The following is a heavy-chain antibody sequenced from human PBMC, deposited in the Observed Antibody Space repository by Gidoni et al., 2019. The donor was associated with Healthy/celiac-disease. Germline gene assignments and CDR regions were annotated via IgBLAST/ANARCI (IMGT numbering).Heavy chain of an antibody. Sequence: QVQLQESGPGLVKPPETLSITWTGSGGSISSYSWNWIRQPAGKGLEWIAGIYTSGSTNYNPSLKSRVTMSVDTCKCQFSLKLSSVTAAATAVYYCASEVPEFDPWGQGTLVTVSS. CDR2: IYTSGST. J-gene: IGHJ5*02. CDR3: ASEVPEFDP. V-gene: IGHV4-4*07. CDR1: GGSISSYS.